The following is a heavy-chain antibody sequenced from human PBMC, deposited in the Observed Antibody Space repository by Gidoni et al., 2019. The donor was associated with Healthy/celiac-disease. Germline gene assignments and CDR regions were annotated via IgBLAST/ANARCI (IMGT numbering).Heavy chain of an antibody. CDR2: IYYSGST. V-gene: IGHV4-39*01. CDR3: ALAYCGGDCYSGDYYYYYGMDV. Sequence: QLQLQESGPGLVKPSETLSLTCTVSGGSIRSSSYYWGWIRQPPGKGLEWIGSIYYSGSTYYNPSLKSRVTISVDTSKNQFSLKLSSVTAADTAVYYCALAYCGGDCYSGDYYYYYGMDVWGQGTTVTVSS. J-gene: IGHJ6*02. D-gene: IGHD2-21*01. CDR1: GGSIRSSSYY.